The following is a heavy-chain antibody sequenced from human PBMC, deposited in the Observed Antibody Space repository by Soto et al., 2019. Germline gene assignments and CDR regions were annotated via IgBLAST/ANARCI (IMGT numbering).Heavy chain of an antibody. CDR1: GYTFTSYG. J-gene: IGHJ6*03. Sequence: ASVKVSCKASGYTFTSYGISWVRQAPGQGLEWMGWISAYNGNTNYAQKLQGRVTMTTDTSTSTAYMELRSLRSDDTAVYYCARVSWLVLFYYYYYMDVWGKGTTVTVSS. CDR3: ARVSWLVLFYYYYYMDV. V-gene: IGHV1-18*01. D-gene: IGHD6-19*01. CDR2: ISAYNGNT.